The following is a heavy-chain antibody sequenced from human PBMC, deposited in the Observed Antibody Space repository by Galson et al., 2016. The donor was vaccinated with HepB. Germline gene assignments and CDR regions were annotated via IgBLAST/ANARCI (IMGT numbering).Heavy chain of an antibody. J-gene: IGHJ4*02. D-gene: IGHD3-3*01. CDR2: INHSGST. CDR3: ARGFNVRHYDFWSGYLFDY. V-gene: IGHV4-34*01. Sequence: SETLSLTCAVYGGSFSGYYWTWIRQPPGKGLEWIGDINHSGSTNYNPSLKSRVTISGDTSKNQFSLKVNSVTAADTAVYYCARGFNVRHYDFWSGYLFDYWGQGTLLTVSS. CDR1: GGSFSGYY.